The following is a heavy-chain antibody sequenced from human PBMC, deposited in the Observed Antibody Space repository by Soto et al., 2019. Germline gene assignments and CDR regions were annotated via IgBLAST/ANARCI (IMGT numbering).Heavy chain of an antibody. CDR1: GIPISSYY. V-gene: IGHV4-59*12. Sequence: SETLSLTCTVSGIPISSYYWSWFRQPPGQGLEWVGYIYYTGTTTYNPSLKSRVTVSVDRSKNQFSLKLSSVTAADTAVYYCARVPDRWGQGTLVTVSS. D-gene: IGHD2-2*01. J-gene: IGHJ5*02. CDR2: IYYTGTT. CDR3: ARVPDR.